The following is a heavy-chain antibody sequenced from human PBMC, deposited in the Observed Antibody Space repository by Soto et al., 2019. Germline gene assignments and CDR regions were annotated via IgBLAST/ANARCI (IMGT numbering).Heavy chain of an antibody. CDR2: FDPEDGET. CDR3: ARSSLESSGILVFFVSWFDP. V-gene: IGHV1-24*01. D-gene: IGHD3-10*01. J-gene: IGHJ5*02. CDR1: GYTLTKLS. Sequence: ASVKVCCTVSGYTLTKLSMHWVRQAPGKGLEWMGGFDPEDGETLYAQNFQGRVTMTEDTSTDTAYMELSSLRSEDTAVYYCARSSLESSGILVFFVSWFDPWGQGTLVTVSS.